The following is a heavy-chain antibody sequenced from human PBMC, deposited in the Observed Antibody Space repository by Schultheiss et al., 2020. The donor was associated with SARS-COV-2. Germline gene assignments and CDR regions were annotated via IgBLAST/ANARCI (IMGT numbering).Heavy chain of an antibody. D-gene: IGHD3-10*01. Sequence: SETLSLTCAVYGGSFSGYYWSWIRQPPGKGLEWIGYIYYSGSTYYNPSLKSRVTISVDTSKNQFSLKLSSVTAADTAVYYCARADYGSGSPLDYWGQGTLVTVSS. CDR3: ARADYGSGSPLDY. V-gene: IGHV4-34*01. CDR1: GGSFSGYY. CDR2: IYYSGST. J-gene: IGHJ4*02.